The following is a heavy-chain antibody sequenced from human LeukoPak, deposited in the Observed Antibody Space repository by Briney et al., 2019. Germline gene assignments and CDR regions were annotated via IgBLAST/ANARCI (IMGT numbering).Heavy chain of an antibody. D-gene: IGHD6-13*01. CDR2: ISGSGGST. V-gene: IGHV3-23*01. Sequence: GGSLRLSCTASGFTFRNYAMTWVRQAPGKGLEFVSAISGSGGSTYYADSVKGRFTIARDNSNNTLYLQMNSLRAEDTAVYYSAKGQSAGTRVFRWFDPWGQGTLVTVSS. CDR3: AKGQSAGTRVFRWFDP. J-gene: IGHJ5*02. CDR1: GFTFRNYA.